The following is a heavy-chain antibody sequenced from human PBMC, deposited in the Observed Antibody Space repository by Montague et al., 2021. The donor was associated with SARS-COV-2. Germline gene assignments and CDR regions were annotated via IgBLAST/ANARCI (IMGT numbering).Heavy chain of an antibody. CDR3: ARFPTSYYYDSKAAPATPDAFDI. CDR2: IYYSGST. CDR1: GGSISSSSYY. J-gene: IGHJ3*02. D-gene: IGHD3-22*01. V-gene: IGHV4-39*01. Sequence: SETLSLTCTVSGGSISSSSYYWGWIRQPPGKGLEWIGSIYYSGSTYYNPSLKSRVTISVDTSKNQFSLKLSSVTAADTAVYYSARFPTSYYYDSKAAPATPDAFDIWGQGTMVTVSS.